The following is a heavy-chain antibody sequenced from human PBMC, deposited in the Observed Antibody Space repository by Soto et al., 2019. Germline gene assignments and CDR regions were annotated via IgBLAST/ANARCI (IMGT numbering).Heavy chain of an antibody. Sequence: SETLYLTGTVSGGSISSSSYYWGWNRQPPGKGLEWIGSIYYSGSTYYNPSLKSRVTISVDTSRNQFSLKLSSVTAADTAVYYCARHILSYGSGGEFDPWGQGTLVTVSS. CDR2: IYYSGST. D-gene: IGHD3-10*01. J-gene: IGHJ5*02. V-gene: IGHV4-39*01. CDR1: GGSISSSSYY. CDR3: ARHILSYGSGGEFDP.